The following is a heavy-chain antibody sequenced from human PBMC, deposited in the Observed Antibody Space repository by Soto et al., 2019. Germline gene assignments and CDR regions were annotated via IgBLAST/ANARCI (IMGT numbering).Heavy chain of an antibody. V-gene: IGHV3-48*03. CDR2: ISSSGSTI. Sequence: EVQLVESGGCLVQPGGSLRLSCAASGFTFSSYEMNWVRQAPGKGLEWVSYISSSGSTIYYADSVKGRFTISRDNAKNSLYLQMNSLRAEDTAVYYCARWTTSQPCSSTSCFLYGMDVWGQGTTVTVSS. CDR1: GFTFSSYE. D-gene: IGHD2-2*01. J-gene: IGHJ6*02. CDR3: ARWTTSQPCSSTSCFLYGMDV.